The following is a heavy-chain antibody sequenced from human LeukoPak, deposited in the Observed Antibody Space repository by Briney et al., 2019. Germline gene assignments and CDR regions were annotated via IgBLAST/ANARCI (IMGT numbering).Heavy chain of an antibody. J-gene: IGHJ4*02. D-gene: IGHD3-22*01. Sequence: SDTLSLTCTVSGGSISSYYWSWIRQPAGKGLEWIGRIYTSGSTNYNPSLKSRVTMSVDTSKNQFSLKLSSVTAADTAVYYCARDYYDSSGYYSFDYWGQGTLVTVSS. CDR2: IYTSGST. CDR3: ARDYYDSSGYYSFDY. CDR1: GGSISSYY. V-gene: IGHV4-4*07.